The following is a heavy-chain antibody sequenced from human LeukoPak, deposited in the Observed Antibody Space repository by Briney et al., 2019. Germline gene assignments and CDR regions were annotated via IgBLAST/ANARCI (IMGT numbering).Heavy chain of an antibody. D-gene: IGHD5-18*01. J-gene: IGHJ6*02. V-gene: IGHV1-69*02. CDR1: GGTFSSYT. Sequence: SVKVSCKASGGTFSSYTISWVRQAPGQGLEWMGRIIPILGIANYAQKFQGRVTITADKSTSTAYMELCSLRSEDTAVYYCARHVDTAMVIWDHNYYYYGMDVWGQGTTVTVSS. CDR3: ARHVDTAMVIWDHNYYYYGMDV. CDR2: IIPILGIA.